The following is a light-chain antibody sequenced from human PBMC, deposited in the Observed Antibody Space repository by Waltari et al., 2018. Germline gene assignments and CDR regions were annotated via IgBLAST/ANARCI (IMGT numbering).Light chain of an antibody. J-gene: IGKJ5*01. CDR2: EAS. CDR3: QHYNIYPVM. CDR1: QSISDW. Sequence: DIQMTQSPSTLSASVGDRVTITSRASQSISDWVAWYQHKPGKAPNLLIYEASSLESGVPSRFSGSGSGAEFTLTISSLQPDDFATYYCQHYNIYPVMFGQGTRLEIK. V-gene: IGKV1-5*03.